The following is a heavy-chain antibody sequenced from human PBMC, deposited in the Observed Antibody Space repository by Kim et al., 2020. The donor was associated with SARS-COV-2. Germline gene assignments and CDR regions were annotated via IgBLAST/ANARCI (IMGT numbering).Heavy chain of an antibody. CDR1: GFTVSSNY. V-gene: IGHV3-66*01. CDR3: AREVTGQHRALDY. D-gene: IGHD1-1*01. J-gene: IGHJ4*02. Sequence: GGSLRLSCAASGFTVSSNYMSWVRQAPGKGLEWVSVIYSGGSTYYADSVKGRFTISRDNSKNTLYLQMNSLRAEDTAVYYCAREVTGQHRALDYWGQGTLVTVSS. CDR2: IYSGGST.